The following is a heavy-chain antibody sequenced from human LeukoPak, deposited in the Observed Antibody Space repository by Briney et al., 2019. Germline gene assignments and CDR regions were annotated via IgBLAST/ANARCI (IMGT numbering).Heavy chain of an antibody. CDR2: INHSGST. J-gene: IGHJ4*02. Sequence: SETLSLTCAVYGGSFSGYYWSWIRQPPGKGLEWIGEINHSGSTNYNPSLKSRVTISVDTSKNQFSLKLSSVTAADTAVYYCARGTVTIRRTFDYWGQGTLVTVSS. CDR1: GGSFSGYY. V-gene: IGHV4-34*01. CDR3: ARGTVTIRRTFDY. D-gene: IGHD4-17*01.